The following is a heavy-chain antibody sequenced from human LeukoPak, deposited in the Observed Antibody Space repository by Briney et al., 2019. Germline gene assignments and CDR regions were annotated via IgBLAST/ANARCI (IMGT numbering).Heavy chain of an antibody. D-gene: IGHD6-19*01. CDR3: ARRRQWLVGFDY. J-gene: IGHJ4*02. CDR2: INHSGST. Sequence: SETLSLTCAVYGGSFSGYYWSWIRQPPGKGLEWIGEINHSGSTNYKPSLKSRVTISVDTSKNQFSLKLSSVTAADTAVYYCARRRQWLVGFDYWGQGTLVTVSS. V-gene: IGHV4-34*01. CDR1: GGSFSGYY.